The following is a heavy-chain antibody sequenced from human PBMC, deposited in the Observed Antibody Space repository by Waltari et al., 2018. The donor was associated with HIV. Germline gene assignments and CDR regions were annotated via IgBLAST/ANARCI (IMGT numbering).Heavy chain of an antibody. CDR3: ARQLLLARSEYGTFLDC. V-gene: IGHV4-39*01. CDR2: MEDSGRR. CDR1: VVSIRRSSYF. D-gene: IGHD4-17*01. J-gene: IGHJ4*01. Sequence: QPQLHQSGPGLVKPSDTLSLTCSVSVVSIRRSSYFWPWSRRRPGRGRVWFGRMEDSGRRYCNPFLKSRLTMYVSTSKKQVALSLKSVTATDTAVEYWARQLLLARSEYGTFLDCWGRGARVTGSS.